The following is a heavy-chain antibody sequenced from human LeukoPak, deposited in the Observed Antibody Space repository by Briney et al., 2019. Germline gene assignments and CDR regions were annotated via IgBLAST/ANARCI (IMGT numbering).Heavy chain of an antibody. CDR1: GGSVSSGSYY. CDR3: ARDYCSSTSCNTFDI. J-gene: IGHJ3*02. Sequence: SETLSLTCTVSGGSVSSGSYYWSWIRQPPWKGLEWIGYIYYSGSTNYNPSLKSRVTISVDTSKNQFSLKLSSVTAADTAVYYCARDYCSSTSCNTFDIWGQGAMVTVSS. V-gene: IGHV4-61*01. CDR2: IYYSGST. D-gene: IGHD2-2*01.